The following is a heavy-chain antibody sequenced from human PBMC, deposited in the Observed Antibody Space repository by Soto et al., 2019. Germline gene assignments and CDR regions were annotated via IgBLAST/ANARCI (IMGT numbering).Heavy chain of an antibody. CDR1: GYTFTTYG. D-gene: IGHD3-16*01. V-gene: IGHV1-18*01. Sequence: QVQLVQSGAEVRKPGASVKVSCKASGYTFTTYGITWVRQAPGQGLEWMGWISGYDGHTKYAQKFQGRIIMTTDTSTSTVYMDLRSLRSDDTAVYYCAREGEMPYYYYGLDLWGQGTTVTVSS. J-gene: IGHJ6*02. CDR2: ISGYDGHT. CDR3: AREGEMPYYYYGLDL.